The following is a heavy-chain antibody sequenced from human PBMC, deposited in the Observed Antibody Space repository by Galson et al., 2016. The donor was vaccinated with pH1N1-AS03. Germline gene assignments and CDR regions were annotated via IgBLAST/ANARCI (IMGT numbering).Heavy chain of an antibody. Sequence: SLRLSCAASGFTFSDYGMLWVRQAPGQGLEWVAIISFDGTNKYYADSVKGRFSISRDNSKNTLFLQMSALRAEDTAVYYCANDFNYDFWSGYSFYWGQGALVTVSS. CDR2: ISFDGTNK. D-gene: IGHD3/OR15-3a*01. CDR1: GFTFSDYG. V-gene: IGHV3-30*18. J-gene: IGHJ4*02. CDR3: ANDFNYDFWSGYSFY.